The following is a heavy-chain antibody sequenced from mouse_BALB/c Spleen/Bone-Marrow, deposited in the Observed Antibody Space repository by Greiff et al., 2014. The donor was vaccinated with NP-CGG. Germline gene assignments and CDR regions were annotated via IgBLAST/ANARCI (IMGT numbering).Heavy chain of an antibody. CDR2: IDPSNSEI. V-gene: IGHV1-74*01. J-gene: IGHJ4*01. Sequence: VQLQQSGPELVRPGASVKMSCKASDYTFTRYWMHWVKQRPGQGLEWIGMIDPSNSEIRLNQKFKDKATLNVDKSSNTAYMHLSSLTSEDSAVYYCARTFQPQRAMDYWGQGSSVTVSS. CDR1: DYTFTRYW. D-gene: IGHD6-1*01. CDR3: ARTFQPQRAMDY.